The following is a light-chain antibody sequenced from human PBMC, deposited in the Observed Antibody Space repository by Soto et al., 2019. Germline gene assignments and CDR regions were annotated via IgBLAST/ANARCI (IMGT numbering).Light chain of an antibody. CDR2: DAS. V-gene: IGKV1-33*01. Sequence: DIQMTQSPSSLSESAGDRVTITCRASQGISTYLNWYQQKPGKAPKLLIYDASNLETGVPSRFSGSGSGTDFTFTISSLQPEDIATYYCQQYNSYQWTFGQGTKVDIK. CDR1: QGISTY. J-gene: IGKJ1*01. CDR3: QQYNSYQWT.